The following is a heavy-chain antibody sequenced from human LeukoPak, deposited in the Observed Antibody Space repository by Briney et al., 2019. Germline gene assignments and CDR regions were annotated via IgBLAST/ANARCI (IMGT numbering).Heavy chain of an antibody. Sequence: GGSLRLSCAASGFTFDRFTIHWVRHTPGKGLEWVSLINRRGHTFYADSVKGRFTISRDNSRNSVFLQMSSLRPEDTALYHCAKEVDCPSDCLFFHSWGQGTLVTVSS. V-gene: IGHV3-43*01. D-gene: IGHD2-21*02. CDR1: GFTFDRFT. J-gene: IGHJ4*02. CDR2: INRRGHT. CDR3: AKEVDCPSDCLFFHS.